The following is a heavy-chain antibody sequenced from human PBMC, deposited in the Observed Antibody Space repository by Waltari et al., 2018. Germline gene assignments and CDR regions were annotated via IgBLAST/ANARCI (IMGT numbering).Heavy chain of an antibody. V-gene: IGHV1-24*01. CDR1: GYSLTELS. J-gene: IGHJ6*02. CDR3: HGTGLQPYKYGMDV. CDR2: FDPEEGET. D-gene: IGHD4-4*01. Sequence: HVQLVQSGAEVKKPGASVKVSCKVSGYSLTELSMPWVRQAPGKGLEWMGGFDPEEGETIYARKLQSRVTVTEDTSTDTAFMELSSLRSEDTAVYYCHGTGLQPYKYGMDVWGQGTTVTVSS.